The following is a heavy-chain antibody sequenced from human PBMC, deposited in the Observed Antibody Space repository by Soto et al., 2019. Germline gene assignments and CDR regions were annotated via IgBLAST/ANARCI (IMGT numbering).Heavy chain of an antibody. J-gene: IGHJ4*02. CDR2: VDYSGTA. CDR1: SGSISVTNVF. V-gene: IGHV4-39*01. CDR3: ARITGRHLDY. D-gene: IGHD1-20*01. Sequence: PSETLSLTCTVSSGSISVTNVFWGWVRQPPGRGLELIGNVDYSGTAYFSPSLATRVTFHVDTSKNQFSLTLYSVTAADTAVYYCARITGRHLDYWGQGILVTVSS.